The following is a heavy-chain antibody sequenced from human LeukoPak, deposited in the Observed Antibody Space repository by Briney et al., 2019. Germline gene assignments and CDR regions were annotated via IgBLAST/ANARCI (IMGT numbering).Heavy chain of an antibody. CDR1: GGSISSYY. CDR2: IYYSGST. CDR3: ARDEERSIAARTGADYYYYYYMDV. D-gene: IGHD6-6*01. J-gene: IGHJ6*03. Sequence: PSETLSLTCTVSGGSISSYYWSWIRQPPGKGLEWIGYIYYSGSTNYNPSLKSRVTISVGTSKNQFSLKLSSVTAADTAVYYCARDEERSIAARTGADYYYYYYMDVWGKGTTVTVSS. V-gene: IGHV4-59*12.